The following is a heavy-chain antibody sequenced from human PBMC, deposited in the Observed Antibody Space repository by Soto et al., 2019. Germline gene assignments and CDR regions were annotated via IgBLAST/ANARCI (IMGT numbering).Heavy chain of an antibody. CDR3: ARERFRGHQYNWFDP. V-gene: IGHV4-59*01. CDR2: IYYSGST. D-gene: IGHD2-2*01. CDR1: GGSISSYY. J-gene: IGHJ5*02. Sequence: SETLSLTCTVSGGSISSYYWSWIRQPPGKGLEWIGYIYYSGSTNYNPSLKSRVTISVDTSKNQFSLKLSSVTAADTAVYYCARERFRGHQYNWFDPWGQGTLVTVSS.